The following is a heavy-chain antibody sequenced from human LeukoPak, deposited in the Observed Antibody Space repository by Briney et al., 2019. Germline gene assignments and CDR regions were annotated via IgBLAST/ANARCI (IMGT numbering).Heavy chain of an antibody. CDR1: GYTFTSYG. D-gene: IGHD4-17*01. Sequence: ASVKVSCKASGYTFTSYGISWVRQAPGQGLEWMGWINTNTGNPTYAQGFTGRFVFSLDTSVSTAYLQISSLKAEDTAVYYCARVPIMTVTTGFDYWGQGTLVTVSS. CDR2: INTNTGNP. CDR3: ARVPIMTVTTGFDY. V-gene: IGHV7-4-1*02. J-gene: IGHJ4*02.